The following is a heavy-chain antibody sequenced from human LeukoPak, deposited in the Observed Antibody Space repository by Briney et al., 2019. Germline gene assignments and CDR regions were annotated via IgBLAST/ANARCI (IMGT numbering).Heavy chain of an antibody. CDR3: ARSSSSGWYGMDV. V-gene: IGHV1-18*01. CDR1: GYTFTSYG. J-gene: IGHJ6*02. D-gene: IGHD6-19*01. Sequence: ASVKVSFKASGYTFTSYGISWVRQAPGQGREWMGWISAYNGNTNYAQKLQGRVTMTTDTSTSTAYMELRSLTSDDTAVYYCARSSSSGWYGMDVWGQGTTVTVSS. CDR2: ISAYNGNT.